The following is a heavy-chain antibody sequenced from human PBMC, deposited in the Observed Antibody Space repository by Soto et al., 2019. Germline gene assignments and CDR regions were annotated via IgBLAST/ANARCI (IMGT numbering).Heavy chain of an antibody. CDR3: ATQLERRDYYYYGMDV. CDR2: ISYDGSNK. CDR1: GFTFSSYG. J-gene: IGHJ6*02. V-gene: IGHV3-30*03. Sequence: GGSLRLSCAASGFTFSSYGMHWVRQAPGKGLEWVAVISYDGSNKYYADSVKGRFTISRNNSKNTLYLQMNSLRAEDTAVYYCATQLERRDYYYYGMDVWGQGTTVTVSS. D-gene: IGHD1-1*01.